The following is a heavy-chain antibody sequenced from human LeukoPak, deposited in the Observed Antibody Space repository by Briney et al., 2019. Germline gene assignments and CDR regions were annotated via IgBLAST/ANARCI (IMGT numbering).Heavy chain of an antibody. CDR2: IYSGGST. CDR3: AREPNFDDHAFDY. D-gene: IGHD1-14*01. Sequence: GGSLRLSCAASGFTVSSNYMSWVRQAPGKGLEWVSVIYSGGSTYYADSVKGRLTISRDNSKNTLYLQMNSLRAEDTAVYYCAREPNFDDHAFDYWGQGTLVTVSS. V-gene: IGHV3-66*01. CDR1: GFTVSSNY. J-gene: IGHJ4*02.